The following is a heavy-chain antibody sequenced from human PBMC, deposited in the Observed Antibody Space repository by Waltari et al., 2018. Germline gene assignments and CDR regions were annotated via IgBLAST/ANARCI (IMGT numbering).Heavy chain of an antibody. D-gene: IGHD3-10*01. Sequence: QVQLAQSGAELKKPGASVKVSCKVSGYTLAELSMHWVRQAPGKGLEWMGGFDREDGQIIYAQKFQGRITMPEDTSTDTAYLELSSLRSEDTAVYYCASDRGGYYSMAVWGKGTTVTVSS. V-gene: IGHV1-24*01. CDR3: ASDRGGYYSMAV. CDR1: GYTLAELS. CDR2: FDREDGQI. J-gene: IGHJ6*03.